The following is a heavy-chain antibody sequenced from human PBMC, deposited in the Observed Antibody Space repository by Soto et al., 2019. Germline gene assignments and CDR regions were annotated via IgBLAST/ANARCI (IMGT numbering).Heavy chain of an antibody. CDR2: ISAYNGNT. Sequence: ASVKVSCKASGYTFTSYGISWVRQAPGQGLEWMGWISAYNGNTNYAQKLQGRVTMTTDISTSTAYMELRSLRSDDTAVYYCARDDYYDSSGSFDYWGQGTLVTVSS. J-gene: IGHJ4*02. D-gene: IGHD3-22*01. V-gene: IGHV1-18*01. CDR1: GYTFTSYG. CDR3: ARDDYYDSSGSFDY.